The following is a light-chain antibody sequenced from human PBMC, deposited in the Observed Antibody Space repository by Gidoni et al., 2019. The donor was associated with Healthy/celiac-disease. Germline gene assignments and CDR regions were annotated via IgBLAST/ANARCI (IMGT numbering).Light chain of an antibody. Sequence: DIVMTQSPLSLPVTPGEPASISCRFSQSLLHSNGYNYLDWYLQKPGQSPQLLIYLGSNRASGVPDRFSGSGSGTDFTLKISRVEPEDVGVYYCMQALQTPYTFGQETKLEIK. CDR2: LGS. CDR1: QSLLHSNGYNY. V-gene: IGKV2-28*01. J-gene: IGKJ2*01. CDR3: MQALQTPYT.